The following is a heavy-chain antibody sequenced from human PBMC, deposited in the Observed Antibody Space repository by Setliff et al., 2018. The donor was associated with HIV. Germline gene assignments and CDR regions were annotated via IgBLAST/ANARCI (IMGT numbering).Heavy chain of an antibody. CDR2: TIPIFGTA. CDR1: GGTFSSYA. V-gene: IGHV1-69*13. D-gene: IGHD1-26*01. J-gene: IGHJ3*02. CDR3: ARDRASGSYFFGAFDI. Sequence: SVKVSCKASGGTFSSYAISWVRQAPGQGLEWMGGTIPIFGTANYAQKFQGRVTITADESTSTAYMELSSLRSEDTAVYYCARDRASGSYFFGAFDIWGQGTMVTVSS.